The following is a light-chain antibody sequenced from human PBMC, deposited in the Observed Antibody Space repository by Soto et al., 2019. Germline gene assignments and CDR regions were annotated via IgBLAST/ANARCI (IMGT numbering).Light chain of an antibody. CDR1: SGSVSTSYY. CDR3: VLYMNSGTL. J-gene: IGLJ3*02. V-gene: IGLV8-61*01. Sequence: QTVVTQETSLSVSPGGTVTLTCGLSSGSVSTSYYPSWYQQTPGQAPRTLIYSTNTRSSGVPDRFSGSILGNKAALTITGAQADDESDYYCVLYMNSGTLFGGGTKLTVL. CDR2: STN.